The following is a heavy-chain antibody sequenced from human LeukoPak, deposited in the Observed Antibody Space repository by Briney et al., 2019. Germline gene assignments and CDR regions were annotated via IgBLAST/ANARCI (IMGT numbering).Heavy chain of an antibody. D-gene: IGHD6-19*01. J-gene: IGHJ4*02. CDR3: AKDRGSGWTFDY. V-gene: IGHV3-30*18. CDR1: GFTFSSYG. Sequence: GGPLRLSCAASGFTFSSYGMHWVRQAPGKGLEWVAVISYDGSNKYYADSVKGRFTISRDNSKNTLYLQMNSLRAEDTAVYYCAKDRGSGWTFDYWGQGTLVTVSS. CDR2: ISYDGSNK.